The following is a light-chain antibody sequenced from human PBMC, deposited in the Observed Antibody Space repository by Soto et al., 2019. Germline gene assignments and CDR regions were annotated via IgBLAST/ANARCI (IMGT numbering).Light chain of an antibody. Sequence: DIQMTQSPSTLSASVGDRVTITCRASQSISIWLAWYQQKPGKAPKILIYKASSLESGVPSRFSGSGSGTEFTLTISSLQSEDFAIYYCRHYNNWPPETFGQGTKVDIK. J-gene: IGKJ1*01. V-gene: IGKV1-5*03. CDR1: QSISIW. CDR3: RHYNNWPPET. CDR2: KAS.